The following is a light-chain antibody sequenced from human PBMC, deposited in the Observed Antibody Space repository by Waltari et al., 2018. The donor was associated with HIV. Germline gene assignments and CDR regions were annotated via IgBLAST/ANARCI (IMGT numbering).Light chain of an antibody. CDR3: QQHNAFPIT. CDR2: AGS. Sequence: DIQMTQSPSTLSASVGDRVTIICRASEGIGNDLAWFQQKPSKAPKRLIFAGSTLQSGVPLRFSGSGSGTQVTLTISSLQPGDFATYFCQQHNAFPITFGGGTKV. V-gene: IGKV1-17*01. CDR1: EGIGND. J-gene: IGKJ4*01.